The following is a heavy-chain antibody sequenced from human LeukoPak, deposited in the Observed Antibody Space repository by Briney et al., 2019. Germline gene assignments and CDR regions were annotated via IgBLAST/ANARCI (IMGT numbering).Heavy chain of an antibody. J-gene: IGHJ4*02. Sequence: GSLRLSCAASGFTFSSYWMSWVRQPPGGGLEWIGSISYSGTTYYNPSLKSRVTISLDTSKNQFSLRLSSMTAADTAVYYCARDQGYTTGFDRDYWGQGTLVTVSS. CDR2: ISYSGTT. V-gene: IGHV4-39*07. D-gene: IGHD1-1*01. CDR1: GFTFSSYW. CDR3: ARDQGYTTGFDRDY.